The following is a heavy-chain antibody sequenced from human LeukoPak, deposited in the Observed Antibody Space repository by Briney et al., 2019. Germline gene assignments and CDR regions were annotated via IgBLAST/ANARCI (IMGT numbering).Heavy chain of an antibody. CDR3: VRGCSSTSCYPFDC. Sequence: PGGSLRLSCAASGFTVSSNYMSWVRQAPGKGLEWVSVIYSGGSTYYADSVKGRFTISRDNARNTLYMQMNSLRAEDTAVYYCVRGCSSTSCYPFDCWGQGTLVTVSS. D-gene: IGHD2-2*01. V-gene: IGHV3-53*01. CDR1: GFTVSSNY. J-gene: IGHJ4*02. CDR2: IYSGGST.